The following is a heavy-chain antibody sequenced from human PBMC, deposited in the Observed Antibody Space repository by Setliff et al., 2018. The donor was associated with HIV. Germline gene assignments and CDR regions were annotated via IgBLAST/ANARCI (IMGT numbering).Heavy chain of an antibody. CDR1: GGSISSYY. Sequence: SETLSLTCTVSGGSISSYYWSWIRQPPGKGLEWIGYIYTSGSTNYNPSLKSRVTIAVDTSKNQFSLKLSPVTTADTAVYYCARGLSFYDPGGFDYWGQGTLVTVSS. D-gene: IGHD3-22*01. J-gene: IGHJ4*02. CDR3: ARGLSFYDPGGFDY. CDR2: IYTSGST. V-gene: IGHV4-4*09.